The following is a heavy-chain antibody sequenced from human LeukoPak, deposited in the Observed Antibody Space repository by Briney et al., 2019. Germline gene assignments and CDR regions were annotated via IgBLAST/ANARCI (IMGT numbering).Heavy chain of an antibody. CDR2: IHPGDSDT. J-gene: IGHJ4*02. V-gene: IGHV5-51*01. CDR1: GYRFTSYW. D-gene: IGHD1-26*01. Sequence: GQSLKISCQASGYRFTSYWIAWVRQMPGKGLEWMGIIHPGDSDTRYSPSFEGQVTISADKSITTAYLQWSSLKASDSAMYYCARLNSGSYYWVFDYWGQGTLVTVSS. CDR3: ARLNSGSYYWVFDY.